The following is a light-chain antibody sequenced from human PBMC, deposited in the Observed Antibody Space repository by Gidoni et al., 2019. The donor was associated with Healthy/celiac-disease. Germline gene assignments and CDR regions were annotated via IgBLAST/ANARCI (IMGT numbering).Light chain of an antibody. V-gene: IGKV3-11*01. Sequence: EIVLTQSPATLSLSPGERSTLSCRASQSVRSYLAWYQQKPGQAPRLLIYDASNRATAIPARCSGSGSGTDFTLTISSLEPEDFAVYYCQQRSNWPSFGGGTKVEIK. CDR1: QSVRSY. CDR3: QQRSNWPS. CDR2: DAS. J-gene: IGKJ4*01.